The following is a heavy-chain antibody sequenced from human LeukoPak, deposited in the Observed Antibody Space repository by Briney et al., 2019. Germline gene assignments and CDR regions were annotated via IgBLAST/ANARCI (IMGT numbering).Heavy chain of an antibody. V-gene: IGHV3-74*01. Sequence: GGSLRLSCAASGFTFSSYWMHWVRQAPGKGLVWVSRINSDGSSTSYADSVKGRFTISRDNAKNTLYLQMNSLRAEDTAVYYCARAGRSSSGYYTSFDYWDQGTLVTVSS. CDR3: ARAGRSSSGYYTSFDY. D-gene: IGHD3-22*01. CDR1: GFTFSSYW. J-gene: IGHJ4*02. CDR2: INSDGSST.